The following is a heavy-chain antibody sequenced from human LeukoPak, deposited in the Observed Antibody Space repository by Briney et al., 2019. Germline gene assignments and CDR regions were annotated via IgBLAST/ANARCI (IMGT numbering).Heavy chain of an antibody. V-gene: IGHV4-61*02. J-gene: IGHJ4*02. CDR2: IHASGTI. CDR3: AKSGFLEWNFDF. D-gene: IGHD3-3*01. CDR1: GGSISSDSYY. Sequence: PSETLSLTCTVSGGSISSDSYYWNWIRQPVGKGLEWIGRIHASGTINYNPSLKSRVNISIDSSKNQFSVRLSSVTAADTAMYYCAKSGFLEWNFDFWGQGNMVTVSS.